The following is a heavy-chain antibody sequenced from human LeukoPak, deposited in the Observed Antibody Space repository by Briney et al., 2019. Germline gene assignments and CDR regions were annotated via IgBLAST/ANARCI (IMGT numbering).Heavy chain of an antibody. CDR3: AKDINDFDY. Sequence: GGSLRLSCAASGFTFSSYAMHWVRQAPGKGLEYVSAISSNGGSTYYADSVKGRFTMSRDNSKNKLYLQMNSLRAEDTAVYYCAKDINDFDYWGQGTLVTVSS. V-gene: IGHV3-64*04. CDR1: GFTFSSYA. CDR2: ISSNGGST. J-gene: IGHJ4*02.